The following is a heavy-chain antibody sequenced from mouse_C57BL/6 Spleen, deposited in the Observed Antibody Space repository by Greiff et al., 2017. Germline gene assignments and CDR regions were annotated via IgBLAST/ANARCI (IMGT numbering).Heavy chain of an antibody. J-gene: IGHJ1*03. D-gene: IGHD1-1*01. CDR2: INPNNGGT. CDR3: AVIYYYGSSYKYFDV. V-gene: IGHV1-26*01. CDR1: GYTFTDYY. Sequence: EVQLQQSGPELVKPGASVKISCKASGYTFTDYYMNWVKQSHGKSLEWIGDINPNNGGTSYNQKFKGKATLTVDKSSSTAYMELRSLTSEDSAVYYCAVIYYYGSSYKYFDVWGKGTTVTVSS.